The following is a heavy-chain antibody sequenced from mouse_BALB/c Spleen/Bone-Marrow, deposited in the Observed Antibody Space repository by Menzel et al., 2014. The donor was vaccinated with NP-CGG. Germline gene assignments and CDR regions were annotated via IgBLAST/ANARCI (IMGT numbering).Heavy chain of an antibody. CDR2: ILPGSGST. J-gene: IGHJ3*01. CDR3: ARRGHGFAWFAY. D-gene: IGHD1-2*01. CDR1: GYTFSSYW. V-gene: IGHV1-9*01. Sequence: QVQLQQSGTELMKPGASVKISCKATGYTFSSYWIEWVNQRPGHGLEWIGEILPGSGSTNYSEKFKGKAIFTADTSSNTAYMQLSSLTSEDSAVYYCARRGHGFAWFAYWGQGTLVTVSA.